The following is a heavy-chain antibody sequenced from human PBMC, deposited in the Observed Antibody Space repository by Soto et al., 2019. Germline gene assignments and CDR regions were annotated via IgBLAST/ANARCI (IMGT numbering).Heavy chain of an antibody. Sequence: SETLSLTCAVYGGFLSESYWTWIRQPPGKGLEWIGEINHVGGTNYNPSLKSRVTVSVDTSQNQFSLRLISVTAADTAMYFCVRIRYQLPSSLIWIDPWGQGTPVTVSS. V-gene: IGHV4-34*01. CDR1: GGFLSESY. CDR2: INHVGGT. CDR3: VRIRYQLPSSLIWIDP. J-gene: IGHJ5*02. D-gene: IGHD3-16*02.